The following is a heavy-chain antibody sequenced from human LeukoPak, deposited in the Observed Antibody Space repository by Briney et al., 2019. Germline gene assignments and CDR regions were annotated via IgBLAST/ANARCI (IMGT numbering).Heavy chain of an antibody. Sequence: ASVKVSCKASGYTFTSYAMHWMRQAPGQRLEWMGWINAGNGNTKYSQKFQGRVTITRDTSASTAYMELSSLRSEDTAVYYCARVGWFGELLPPLDYWGQGTLVTVSS. J-gene: IGHJ4*02. CDR2: INAGNGNT. V-gene: IGHV1-3*01. D-gene: IGHD3-10*01. CDR1: GYTFTSYA. CDR3: ARVGWFGELLPPLDY.